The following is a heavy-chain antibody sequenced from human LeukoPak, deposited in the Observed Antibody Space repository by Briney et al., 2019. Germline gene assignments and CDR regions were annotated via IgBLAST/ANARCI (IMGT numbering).Heavy chain of an antibody. CDR2: ISGSGGST. CDR3: AKGHIVVVVAAQVGIDY. CDR1: GFTFSSYA. D-gene: IGHD2-15*01. J-gene: IGHJ4*02. V-gene: IGHV3-23*01. Sequence: GGSLRLSCAASGFTFSSYAMSWVRQAPGKGLEWVSAISGSGGSTYYADSVKGRFTISRDNSKNTLYLQMNSLRAEVTAVYYCAKGHIVVVVAAQVGIDYWGQGTLVTVSS.